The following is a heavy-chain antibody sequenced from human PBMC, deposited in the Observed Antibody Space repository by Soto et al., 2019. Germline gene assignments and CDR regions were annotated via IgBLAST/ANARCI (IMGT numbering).Heavy chain of an antibody. Sequence: SEALSLTCTVSGGSISSYYWSWIRQPPGKGLEWIGYIYYSGSTNYNPSLKSRVTISVDTSKNQFSLKLSSVTAADTAVYYCARPSSSWFHYYYYYYLAVWGKGTTVTVSS. CDR2: IYYSGST. CDR3: ARPSSSWFHYYYYYYLAV. J-gene: IGHJ6*03. V-gene: IGHV4-59*08. CDR1: GGSISSYY. D-gene: IGHD6-13*01.